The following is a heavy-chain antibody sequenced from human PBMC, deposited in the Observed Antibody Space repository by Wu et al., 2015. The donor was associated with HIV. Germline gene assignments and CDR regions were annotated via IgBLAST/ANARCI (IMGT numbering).Heavy chain of an antibody. CDR1: GYTFTGYY. J-gene: IGHJ4*02. Sequence: QVQLVQSGAEVKKPGASVKVSCKASGYTFTGYYMHWVRQAPGQGLEWMGWINPNSGGTNYAQKFQGRVTMTRDTAVTTAYLELNSLRSDDTAVYFYVRDYKSLHGLYSNADYWGQGTLVTVSS. CDR2: INPNSGGT. D-gene: IGHD3-10*01. V-gene: IGHV1-2*02. CDR3: VRDYKSLHGLYSNADY.